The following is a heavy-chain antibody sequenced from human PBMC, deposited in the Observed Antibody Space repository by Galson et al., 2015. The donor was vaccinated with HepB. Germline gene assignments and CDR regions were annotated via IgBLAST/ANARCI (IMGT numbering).Heavy chain of an antibody. V-gene: IGHV4-34*01. CDR1: GGSFSDYY. Sequence: ETLSLTCAVYGGSFSDYYWNWIRQPPGKGLEWIGEIKHSGSTNYQPSLKSRVTISVDTSKNEFSLKLSSLTAADTAVYYCARVGVSKFGGALVVPYYFDYWGQGTLVTVSS. CDR2: IKHSGST. J-gene: IGHJ4*02. CDR3: ARVGVSKFGGALVVPYYFDY. D-gene: IGHD3-16*02.